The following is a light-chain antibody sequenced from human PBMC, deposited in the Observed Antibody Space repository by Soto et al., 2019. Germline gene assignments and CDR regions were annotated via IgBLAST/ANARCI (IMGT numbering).Light chain of an antibody. Sequence: IVLTQSPGTLSLSPGERATLSCRASENVASNYLAWYQQKPGQAPRLLIFDASRKATVIPDRFSGSGSVTDFTLIISRLEPEDFAVYHCQQYAISPWTFGQGTKV. V-gene: IGKV3-20*01. J-gene: IGKJ1*01. CDR1: ENVASNY. CDR3: QQYAISPWT. CDR2: DAS.